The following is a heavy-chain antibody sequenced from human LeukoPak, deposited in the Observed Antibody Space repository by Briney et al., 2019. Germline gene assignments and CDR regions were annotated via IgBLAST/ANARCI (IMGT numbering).Heavy chain of an antibody. CDR1: GYTFTSYY. V-gene: IGHV1-46*01. CDR2: INPSGGST. J-gene: IGHJ4*02. D-gene: IGHD3-22*01. CDR3: ARNKWSYYDSSGYYFFDY. Sequence: ASVKVSCEASGYTFTSYYMHWVRQAPGQGLEWMGIINPSGGSTSYAQKFQGRVTVTRDTSTSTVYMELSSLRSEDTAVYYCARNKWSYYDSSGYYFFDYWGQGTLVTVSS.